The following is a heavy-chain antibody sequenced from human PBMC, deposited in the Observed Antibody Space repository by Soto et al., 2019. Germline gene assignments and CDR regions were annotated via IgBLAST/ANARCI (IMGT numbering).Heavy chain of an antibody. CDR1: GYTLTELS. Sequence: GASVKVSCKVSGYTLTELSMHWVRQAPGKGLEWMGGFDPEDSETIYAQKSQGRVTMTEDTSTDTAYMELSSLRSEDTAVYYCATESVVGATRGAFDIWGQGTMVTVSS. J-gene: IGHJ3*02. V-gene: IGHV1-24*01. D-gene: IGHD1-26*01. CDR3: ATESVVGATRGAFDI. CDR2: FDPEDSET.